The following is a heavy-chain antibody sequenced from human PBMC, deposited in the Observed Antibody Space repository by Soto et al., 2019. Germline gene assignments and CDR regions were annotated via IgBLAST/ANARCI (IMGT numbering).Heavy chain of an antibody. CDR1: GGSISSYY. J-gene: IGHJ4*02. V-gene: IGHV4-59*01. CDR3: TRRQGSYLDQ. CDR2: IYYSGST. Sequence: SETLSPTCTASGGSISSYYWSWIRQPPGKGMEWIGYIYYSGSTNYNPSLKSRVTISVDTSKNQFSLKLSSVTTADTAVYYCTRRQGSYLDQWGQGTLVTVS. D-gene: IGHD2-15*01.